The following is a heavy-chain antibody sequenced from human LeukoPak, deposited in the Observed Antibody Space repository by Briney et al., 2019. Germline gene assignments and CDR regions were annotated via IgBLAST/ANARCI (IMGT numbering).Heavy chain of an antibody. V-gene: IGHV3-23*01. CDR3: ARRAGDYSHPYDY. D-gene: IGHD3-22*01. Sequence: GGSLRLSCAASGFTFSSYGMSWVRQAPGKGLEWVSAISGSGGSTYYADSVKGRFTISRDNSKSTLYLQMNSLRAEDTAVYYCARRAGDYSHPYDYWGQGTLVTVSS. CDR2: ISGSGGST. CDR1: GFTFSSYG. J-gene: IGHJ4*02.